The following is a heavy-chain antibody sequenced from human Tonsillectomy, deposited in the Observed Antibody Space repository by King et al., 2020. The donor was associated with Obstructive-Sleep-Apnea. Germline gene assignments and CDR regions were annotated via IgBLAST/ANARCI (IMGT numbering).Heavy chain of an antibody. D-gene: IGHD6-13*01. Sequence: EVQLVESGGVVVQPGGSLRLSFAASGFTFDDYALHWVRQAPGKGLGWVSLINLDGGTTYYADSGKGRFTISRDKSKKSLYLRMNSLRADDTALYYCAKGSGIGASGPVDYWGQGSLVTVSS. CDR3: AKGSGIGASGPVDY. J-gene: IGHJ4*02. CDR1: GFTFDDYA. V-gene: IGHV3-43D*03. CDR2: INLDGGTT.